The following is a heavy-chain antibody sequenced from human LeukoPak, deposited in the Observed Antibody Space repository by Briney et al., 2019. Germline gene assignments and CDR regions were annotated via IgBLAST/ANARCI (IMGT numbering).Heavy chain of an antibody. CDR1: GGSISSSSYY. J-gene: IGHJ5*02. CDR3: ARGKGGIPAAMTNWFDP. CDR2: IYYSGST. Sequence: SETLSLTCTVSGGSISSSSYYWGWIRQPPGKGLEWIGSIYYSGSTYYNPSLKSRVTISVDTSKNQFSLKLSSVTAADTAVYYCARGKGGIPAAMTNWFDPWGQGTLVTVSS. D-gene: IGHD2-2*01. V-gene: IGHV4-39*01.